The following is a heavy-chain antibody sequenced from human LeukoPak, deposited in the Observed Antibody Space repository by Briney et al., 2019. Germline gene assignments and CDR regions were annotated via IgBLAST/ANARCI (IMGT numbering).Heavy chain of an antibody. CDR1: GGSISSYY. J-gene: IGHJ4*02. CDR2: IYHSGST. V-gene: IGHV4-59*01. Sequence: SETLSLTCTVSGGSISSYYWSWIRQPPGKGLEWIGSIYHSGSTNYNPSLKSRVTISVDTSKNQFSLKLRSVTAADTAVYHCARENGYKYDYWGQGTLVTVSS. CDR3: ARENGYKYDY. D-gene: IGHD5-24*01.